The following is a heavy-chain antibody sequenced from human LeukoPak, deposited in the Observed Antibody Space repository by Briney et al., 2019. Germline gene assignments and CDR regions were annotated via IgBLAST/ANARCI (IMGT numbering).Heavy chain of an antibody. CDR2: ISWNSGSI. D-gene: IGHD3-16*02. J-gene: IGHJ3*02. V-gene: IGHV3-9*01. CDR3: AKVPGYTLDAFDI. Sequence: PGGSLRLSCAASGFTFDDYAMHWVRQAPGKGLEWVSGISWNSGSIGYADSVEGRFTISRDNAKNSLYLQMNSLRAEDTALYYCAKVPGYTLDAFDIWGQGTMVTVSS. CDR1: GFTFDDYA.